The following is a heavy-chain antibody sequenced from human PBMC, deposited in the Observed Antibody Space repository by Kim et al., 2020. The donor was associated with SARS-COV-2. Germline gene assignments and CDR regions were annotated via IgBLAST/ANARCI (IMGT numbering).Heavy chain of an antibody. CDR1: GGSISSSNW. CDR3: ATESIAARYFDY. D-gene: IGHD6-6*01. Sequence: SETLSLTCAVSGGSISSSNWWSWVLQPPGKGLEWIGEIYHSGSTNYNPSLKSRVTISVDKSKNQFSLKLSSVTAADTAVYYCATESIAARYFDYWGQGTLVTVSS. CDR2: IYHSGST. J-gene: IGHJ4*02. V-gene: IGHV4-4*02.